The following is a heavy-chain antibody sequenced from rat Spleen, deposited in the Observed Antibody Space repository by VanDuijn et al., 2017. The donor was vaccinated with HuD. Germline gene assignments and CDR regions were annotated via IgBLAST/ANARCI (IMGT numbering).Heavy chain of an antibody. CDR3: TRHGGLRNWFAY. CDR2: ISTGGDIT. CDR1: GFTFNNYW. D-gene: IGHD1-11*01. J-gene: IGHJ3*01. Sequence: EVQLVESGGGLVQPGRSLKLSCVASGFTFNNYWMAWVRQAPTKGLEWIASISTGGDITYYRGSVKGRFTISRDDAKNTQYLQMDSLGSEDTATYYCTRHGGLRNWFAYWGQGTLVTVSS. V-gene: IGHV5S13*01.